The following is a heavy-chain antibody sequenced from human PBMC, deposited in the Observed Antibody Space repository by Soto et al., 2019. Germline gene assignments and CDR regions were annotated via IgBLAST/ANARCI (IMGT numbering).Heavy chain of an antibody. CDR3: ARDYYDILTGPYYFDY. CDR2: IIPIFGTA. Sequence: SVKVSCKASGGTFSSYAISWVRQAPGQGLEWMGGIIPIFGTANYAQKFQGRVTITADESTSTAYMELSSLRSEDTAVYYCARDYYDILTGPYYFDYWGQGTLVTVSS. D-gene: IGHD3-9*01. V-gene: IGHV1-69*13. CDR1: GGTFSSYA. J-gene: IGHJ4*02.